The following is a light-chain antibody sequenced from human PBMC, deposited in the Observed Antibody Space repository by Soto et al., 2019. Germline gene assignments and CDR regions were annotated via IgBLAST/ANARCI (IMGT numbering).Light chain of an antibody. J-gene: IGKJ1*01. V-gene: IGKV3-11*01. Sequence: IVISQSPATLSASTEDRVTLSCRASQSVSSYLAWYQQKPGQAPRLLIYDASNRATGIPARFSGSGSGTDFTLTISSLEPEDFAVYYCQQRDIWPWTFGQGTKVDI. CDR2: DAS. CDR3: QQRDIWPWT. CDR1: QSVSSY.